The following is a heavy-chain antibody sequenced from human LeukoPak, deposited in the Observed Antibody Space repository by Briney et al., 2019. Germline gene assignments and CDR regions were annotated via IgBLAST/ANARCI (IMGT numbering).Heavy chain of an antibody. Sequence: SETLSLTCTVSGGSISSYYWSWVRQPAGKGLEWIGRIFTSGITNYNPSLKSRVTISVDTSKNQFSLKLSSVTAADTAVYYCARSYQPRLFDYWGQGTLVTVSS. CDR3: ARSYQPRLFDY. D-gene: IGHD2-2*01. CDR2: IFTSGIT. V-gene: IGHV4-4*07. CDR1: GGSISSYY. J-gene: IGHJ4*02.